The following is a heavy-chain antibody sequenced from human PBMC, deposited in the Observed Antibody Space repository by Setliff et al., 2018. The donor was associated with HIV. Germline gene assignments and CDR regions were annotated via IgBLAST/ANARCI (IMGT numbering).Heavy chain of an antibody. CDR1: GFTFSTYN. J-gene: IGHJ4*02. D-gene: IGHD6-25*01. CDR3: ARVRARYSSGWSFDY. V-gene: IGHV3-21*01. CDR2: ISVSGFNL. Sequence: GGSLRLSCAASGFTFSTYNMNWVRLAPGRGLEWISSISVSGFNLYYADSVKGRFFVSRDDAKNSLFLQMNSLKAEDTAVYFCARVRARYSSGWSFDYWGQGTPVTVSS.